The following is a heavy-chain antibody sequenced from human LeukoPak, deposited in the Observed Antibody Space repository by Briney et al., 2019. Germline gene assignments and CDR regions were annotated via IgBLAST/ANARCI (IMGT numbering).Heavy chain of an antibody. CDR1: GFTLSCYW. D-gene: IGHD4-23*01. V-gene: IGHV3-7*01. J-gene: IGHJ4*02. Sequence: GGSLRLSCAASGFTLSCYWMSWVRPAPGKGVEWVARIKQDGSEKHYMDSVKGRFTISRDNAKNSVYLQMNTLRAEDTAVYYCARYIETPRRDLDYWGQGTLVTVSS. CDR3: ARYIETPRRDLDY. CDR2: IKQDGSEK.